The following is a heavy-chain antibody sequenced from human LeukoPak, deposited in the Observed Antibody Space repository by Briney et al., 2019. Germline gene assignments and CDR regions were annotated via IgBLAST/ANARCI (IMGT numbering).Heavy chain of an antibody. J-gene: IGHJ4*02. CDR1: GYTFTSCD. Sequence: ASVKVSCKASGYTFTSCDINWVRQATGQGLEWMGWMNPNSGDTGYAQNFQGRVTITRDTSISAAYMELSSLRAEDTAVYYCAKRGTGYYYGSGSLDVHHPLDYWGQGTLVTVSS. CDR3: AKRGTGYYYGSGSLDVHHPLDY. D-gene: IGHD3-10*01. CDR2: MNPNSGDT. V-gene: IGHV1-8*01.